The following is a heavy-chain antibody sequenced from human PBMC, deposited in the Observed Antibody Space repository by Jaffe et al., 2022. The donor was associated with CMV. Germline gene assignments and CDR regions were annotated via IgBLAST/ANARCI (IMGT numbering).Heavy chain of an antibody. J-gene: IGHJ6*03. CDR3: ARRSYYDSSGYYYYYYYMDV. D-gene: IGHD3-22*01. Sequence: QVQLQESGPGLVKPSETLSLTCTVSGGSISSYYWSWIRQPPGKGLEWIGYIYYSGSTNYNPSLKSRVTISVDTSKNQFSLKLSSVTAADTAVYYCARRSYYDSSGYYYYYYYMDVWGKGTTVTVSS. V-gene: IGHV4-59*08. CDR1: GGSISSYY. CDR2: IYYSGST.